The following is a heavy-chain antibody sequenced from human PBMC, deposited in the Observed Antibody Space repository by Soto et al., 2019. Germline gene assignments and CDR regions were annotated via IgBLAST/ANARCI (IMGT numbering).Heavy chain of an antibody. CDR1: GGSIIGGDYY. V-gene: IGHV4-30-4*01. CDR2: IYYSGST. J-gene: IGHJ4*02. D-gene: IGHD3-10*01. CDR3: ARVGGFGATTIDY. Sequence: SETLCLTCTVAGGSIIGGDYYRSWIRQPPGKGLEWIGYIYYSGSTYYNPSLKSRVTISVDTSKNQFSLKLSSVTAADTAVYYCARVGGFGATTIDYWGQGTLVTVSS.